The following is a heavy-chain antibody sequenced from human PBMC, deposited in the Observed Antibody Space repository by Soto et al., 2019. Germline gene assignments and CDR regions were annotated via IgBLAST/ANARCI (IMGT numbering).Heavy chain of an antibody. CDR2: IYPGDSDT. J-gene: IGHJ5*02. CDR1: GYSWTTYW. Sequence: ESMKIWCKGSGYSWTTYWIGWVRQIPGNGLEWMGIIYPGDSDTRYSPSFYGQVTISADKSISTAYLQWSSLRASDTAMYYCARGGYYYESSGYTQGSWFDPWGQGTLVTVSS. V-gene: IGHV5-51*01. CDR3: ARGGYYYESSGYTQGSWFDP. D-gene: IGHD3-22*01.